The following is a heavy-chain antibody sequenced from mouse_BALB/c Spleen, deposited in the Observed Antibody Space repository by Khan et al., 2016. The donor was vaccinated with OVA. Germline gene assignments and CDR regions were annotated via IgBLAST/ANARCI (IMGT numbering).Heavy chain of an antibody. D-gene: IGHD2-2*01. Sequence: VQLQQSGAELVRPGALVKLSCKASGYTFTSYWMNWVRQRPGQGLEWVGKINPSDSESHYNQMFKDKATLTVDKSSGTAYMQLSSLTSEDSAVYYCTRREKYGYDPSWFAYWGQGTLVTVSA. CDR3: TRREKYGYDPSWFAY. J-gene: IGHJ3*01. CDR1: GYTFTSYW. CDR2: INPSDSES. V-gene: IGHV1-61*01.